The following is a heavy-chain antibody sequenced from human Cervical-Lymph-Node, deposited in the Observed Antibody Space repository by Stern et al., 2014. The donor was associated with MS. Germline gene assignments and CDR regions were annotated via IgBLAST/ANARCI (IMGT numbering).Heavy chain of an antibody. CDR3: ARGELKEGLVRGMDV. CDR2: IIPIFGTA. D-gene: IGHD1-26*01. CDR1: GGTFSSYG. J-gene: IGHJ6*02. V-gene: IGHV1-69*01. Sequence: QVQLVESGAEVKKPGSSVTVSCKASGGTFSSYGISWVRPAPGQGLXXXGGIIPIFGTANYAQKFQGRDTITADESTSTAYMELSSLRSEDTAVYYCARGELKEGLVRGMDVWGQGTTVTVSS.